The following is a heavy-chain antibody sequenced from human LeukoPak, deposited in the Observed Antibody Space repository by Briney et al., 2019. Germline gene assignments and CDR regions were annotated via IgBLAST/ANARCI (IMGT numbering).Heavy chain of an antibody. CDR2: IWYDGSNK. CDR3: ARDQYDTWSRRGNFDS. CDR1: GFTFSSYG. Sequence: GGSLRLSCAASGFTFSSYGMHWVRQAPGKGLEWVAVIWYDGSNKYYADSVKGRFTISRDNSKNTLYLQMNSLRAEGTAVFYCARDQYDTWSRRGNFDSWGQGTLVIVSS. J-gene: IGHJ4*02. D-gene: IGHD3-3*01. V-gene: IGHV3-33*01.